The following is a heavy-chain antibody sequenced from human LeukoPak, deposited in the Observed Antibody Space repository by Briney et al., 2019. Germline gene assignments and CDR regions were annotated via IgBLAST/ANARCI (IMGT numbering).Heavy chain of an antibody. D-gene: IGHD3-9*01. CDR3: AKDLTGAYCSDY. Sequence: GGSLRLSCATSGFIFSSHAMHWVRQAPGKGLEWVAVIQYDGSEKRYADSVKGRFIVSRDNSKNTLYLQMDSLTADDTAVYHCAKDLTGAYCSDYWGQGTLVTVSS. V-gene: IGHV3-30-3*01. CDR1: GFIFSSHA. CDR2: IQYDGSEK. J-gene: IGHJ4*02.